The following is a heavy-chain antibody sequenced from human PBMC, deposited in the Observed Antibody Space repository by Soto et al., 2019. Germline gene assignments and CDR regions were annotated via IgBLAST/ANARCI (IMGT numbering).Heavy chain of an antibody. CDR2: ISGYNGDT. D-gene: IGHD2-8*01. V-gene: IGHV1-18*01. CDR3: AKNGQPPYYYYGLDV. Sequence: ASVKVSCKASGYTFTRYGISWVRQAPGQGLEWMGWISGYNGDTNYAQKYQDRVSMTIDTSTGTAYMELRSLTSDDTAIYYCAKNGQPPYYYYGLDVWGQGTKVTVSS. CDR1: GYTFTRYG. J-gene: IGHJ6*02.